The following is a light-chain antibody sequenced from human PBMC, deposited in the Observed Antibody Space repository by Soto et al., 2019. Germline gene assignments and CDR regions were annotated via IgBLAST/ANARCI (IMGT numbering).Light chain of an antibody. CDR3: SSYAGSNNLV. CDR1: SSDVGGYNY. Sequence: QSALTHPPSASGCPGQSVTISCTGTSSDVGGYNYVSWYQQHPGKAPKLMIYEVSKRPSGVPDRFSGSKSGNTASLTVSGLQAEDEADYYCSSYAGSNNLVFGGGTKLTVL. J-gene: IGLJ2*01. V-gene: IGLV2-8*01. CDR2: EVS.